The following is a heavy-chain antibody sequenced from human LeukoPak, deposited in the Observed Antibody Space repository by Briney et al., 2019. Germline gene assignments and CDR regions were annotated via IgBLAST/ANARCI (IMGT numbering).Heavy chain of an antibody. CDR2: VSDDGRST. Sequence: GGSLRLSCAASGFTFSSYAITWVRQAPGKGLEWVSTVSDDGRSTHYADSVKGRFTISRDNSKNTLYLQMNSLRAEDTAVYYCAKDLFHDYGDSGDYWGQGTLVTVSS. D-gene: IGHD4-17*01. V-gene: IGHV3-23*01. CDR3: AKDLFHDYGDSGDY. J-gene: IGHJ4*02. CDR1: GFTFSSYA.